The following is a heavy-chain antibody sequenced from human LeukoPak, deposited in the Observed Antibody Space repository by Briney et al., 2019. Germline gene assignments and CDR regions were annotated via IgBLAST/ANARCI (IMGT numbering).Heavy chain of an antibody. CDR1: GFTFSSDA. Sequence: PGGSLRLSCAASGFTFSSDAMSWVRQAPGKGLEWVSAISGSGGSTYYADSGKGRFTISRDNSKNTLYLQMNRLRAEDTAVYYCAKEGGYSYGYSPDYWGPGTLVTVSS. D-gene: IGHD5-18*01. CDR2: ISGSGGST. V-gene: IGHV3-23*01. CDR3: AKEGGYSYGYSPDY. J-gene: IGHJ4*02.